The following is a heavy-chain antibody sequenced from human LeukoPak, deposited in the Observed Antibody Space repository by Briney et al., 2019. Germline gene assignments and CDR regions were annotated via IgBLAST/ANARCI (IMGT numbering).Heavy chain of an antibody. J-gene: IGHJ4*02. CDR2: ISWNSGSI. V-gene: IGHV3-9*01. Sequence: GGSLRLSCAGSGFIFNNYAMHWVRQPPGKGLEWVSGISWNSGSIDYADSVKGRFTISRDNAKDSLYLQMNSLRAEDTAVYYCGRDSRYYDSSGFSRGPLGYWGQGTLVIVSS. D-gene: IGHD3-22*01. CDR3: GRDSRYYDSSGFSRGPLGY. CDR1: GFIFNNYA.